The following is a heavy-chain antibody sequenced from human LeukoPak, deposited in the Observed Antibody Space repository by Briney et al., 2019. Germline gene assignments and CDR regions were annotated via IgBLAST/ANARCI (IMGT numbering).Heavy chain of an antibody. D-gene: IGHD2-2*03. CDR3: ANLLDIVVVPAAQSADFDY. CDR2: ISYDGSNK. V-gene: IGHV3-30*18. Sequence: LPGGSLRLSCAASGFTFSSYGMHWVRQAPGKGLEWVAVISYDGSNKYYADPVKGRFTISRDNSKNTLYLQMNSLRAEDTAVYYCANLLDIVVVPAAQSADFDYWGQGTLVTVSS. CDR1: GFTFSSYG. J-gene: IGHJ4*02.